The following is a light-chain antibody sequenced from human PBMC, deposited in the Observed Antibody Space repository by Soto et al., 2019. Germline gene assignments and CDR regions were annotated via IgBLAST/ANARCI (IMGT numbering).Light chain of an antibody. J-gene: IGLJ1*01. CDR3: SSYTSSAPFYV. CDR2: DVN. CDR1: STDVDGYDY. Sequence: QCALTQPASVSGSPGQSITISCTGASTDVDGYDYVSWYQQHPGQAPKLMIYDVNNRPSGVSYRFSGSKSGDTASLTISGLQAEDDADYYCSSYTSSAPFYVVGTGTKLTVL. V-gene: IGLV2-14*03.